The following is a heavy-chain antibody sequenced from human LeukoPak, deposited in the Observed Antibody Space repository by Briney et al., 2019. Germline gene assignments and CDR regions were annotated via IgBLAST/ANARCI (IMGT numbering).Heavy chain of an antibody. D-gene: IGHD4-23*01. CDR3: ARGHYGGNRYFDI. V-gene: IGHV1-8*01. CDR2: IHPNSGKT. Sequence: ASVKVSCKASGYTFRSYEINWVRQAPGQGLEWVGWIHPNSGKTGYAQKFQGRVTMTRDTSTETAFMELSSLKFDDTAIFYCARGHYGGNRYFDIWGQGTLVTDSS. CDR1: GYTFRSYE. J-gene: IGHJ4*02.